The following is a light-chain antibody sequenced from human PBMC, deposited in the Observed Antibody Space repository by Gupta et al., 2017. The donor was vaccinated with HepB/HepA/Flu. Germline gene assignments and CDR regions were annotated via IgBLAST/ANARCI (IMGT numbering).Light chain of an antibody. J-gene: IGLJ1*01. V-gene: IGLV2-14*03. CDR3: SSFTSSRSLV. CDR2: DVN. Sequence: QSALPQPASVYGSPGQSVAISSTGSSSDVGGYDSVFWYQQHPGRAPRLMIYDVNNRPPGISPRFSGSKSGNTASLTTSGLQTEDEADYYCSSFTSSRSLVFGTGTKVTVL. CDR1: SSDVGGYDS.